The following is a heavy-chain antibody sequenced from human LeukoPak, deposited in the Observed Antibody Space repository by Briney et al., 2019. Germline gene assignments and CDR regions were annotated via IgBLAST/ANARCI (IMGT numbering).Heavy chain of an antibody. CDR3: ARDGGDFWSGYYYYYYYMDV. V-gene: IGHV3-21*01. J-gene: IGHJ6*03. D-gene: IGHD3-3*01. Sequence: GGSLRLSCAASGFTFSSYSMNWVRQAPGKGLEWVSSISSSSSYIYYADSVKGRFTISRDNAKNSLYLQMNSLRAEDTAVYYCARDGGDFWSGYYYYYYYMDVWGKGTTVTVSS. CDR1: GFTFSSYS. CDR2: ISSSSSYI.